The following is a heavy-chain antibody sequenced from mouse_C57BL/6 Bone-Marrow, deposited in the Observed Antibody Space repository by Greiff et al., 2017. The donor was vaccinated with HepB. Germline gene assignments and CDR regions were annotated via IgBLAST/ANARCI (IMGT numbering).Heavy chain of an antibody. CDR1: GYTFTSYW. CDR2: VDPSDSYT. D-gene: IGHD1-1*01. Sequence: QVQLQQPGAELVKPGASVKLSCKASGYTFTSYWMPWVKQRPGQGLEWIGEVDPSDSYTNYNQKFKGKATLTVDTSSSTAYMQLSSLTSEDSAVYYCAREGNYYGVYYAMDYWGQGTAVTVSS. J-gene: IGHJ4*01. V-gene: IGHV1-50*01. CDR3: AREGNYYGVYYAMDY.